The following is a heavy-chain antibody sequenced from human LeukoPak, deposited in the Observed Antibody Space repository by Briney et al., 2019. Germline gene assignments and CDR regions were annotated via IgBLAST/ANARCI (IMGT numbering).Heavy chain of an antibody. D-gene: IGHD1-26*01. J-gene: IGHJ4*02. V-gene: IGHV3-23*01. CDR3: AKGGKWDVTPFDY. CDR2: ISGGGGST. Sequence: GGSLRLSCAASGFTFSGYAMSWVRQAPGKGLEWVSTISGGGGSTYYADSVKGRFTISRDNSKNTLYLQVNSLRAEDTAVYYCAKGGKWDVTPFDYWGQGTLVTVSS. CDR1: GFTFSGYA.